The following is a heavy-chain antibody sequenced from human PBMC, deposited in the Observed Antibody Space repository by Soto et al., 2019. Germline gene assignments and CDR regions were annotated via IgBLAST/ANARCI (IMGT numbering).Heavy chain of an antibody. J-gene: IGHJ4*02. CDR2: FDPEDGET. D-gene: IGHD3-16*01. CDR1: GYTLTELS. Sequence: ASVKVSGKVSGYTLTELSMHWVRQAPGKGLEWMGGFDPEDGETIYAQKFQGRVTMTEDTSTDTAYMELSSLRSEDTAVYYCATIMITFGGVRFGDYWGQGTLVTVSS. V-gene: IGHV1-24*01. CDR3: ATIMITFGGVRFGDY.